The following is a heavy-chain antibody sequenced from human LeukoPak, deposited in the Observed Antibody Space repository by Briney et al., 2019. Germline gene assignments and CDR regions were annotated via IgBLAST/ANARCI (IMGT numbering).Heavy chain of an antibody. D-gene: IGHD3-10*01. Sequence: GGSLRLSCAASGFTFSSYWMHWVRQAPGKGLEWVAVISYDGSNKYYADSVKGRFTISRDNSKNTLYLQMNSLRAEDTAVYYCAKLKIGGRFGELLSSVNPPWGQGTLVTVSS. CDR3: AKLKIGGRFGELLSSVNPP. V-gene: IGHV3-30*18. CDR1: GFTFSSYW. J-gene: IGHJ5*02. CDR2: ISYDGSNK.